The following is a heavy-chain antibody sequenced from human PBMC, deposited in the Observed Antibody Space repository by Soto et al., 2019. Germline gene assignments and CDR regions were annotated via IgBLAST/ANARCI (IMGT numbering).Heavy chain of an antibody. CDR3: ASLVEMVADY. CDR1: GGSISSSSYY. V-gene: IGHV4-39*01. Sequence: QLQLQESGPGLVKPSETLSLTCTVSGGSISSSSYYWGWIRQPPGKGLEWIGSIYYSGSTYYNPSLTRRVTIPVDTSKNLFSLKLSSVTAADPAVYYCASLVEMVADYWGQGTLVTVSS. CDR2: IYYSGST. J-gene: IGHJ4*02. D-gene: IGHD2-2*01.